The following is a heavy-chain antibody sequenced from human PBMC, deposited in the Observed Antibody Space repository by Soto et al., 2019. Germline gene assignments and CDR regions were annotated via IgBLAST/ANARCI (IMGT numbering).Heavy chain of an antibody. CDR2: ISGGGSTK. CDR3: AKGPVTFDS. J-gene: IGHJ4*02. Sequence: EVQLLESGGGLVQPGGSRRLSCAASGFVFSSYAMNWVRQAPGKGLDWVSGISGGGSTKDYADSVKGRFTISRDNSKNTVYLQMNSLRGEDTAVYYCAKGPVTFDSWGQGILVTVSS. V-gene: IGHV3-23*01. CDR1: GFVFSSYA.